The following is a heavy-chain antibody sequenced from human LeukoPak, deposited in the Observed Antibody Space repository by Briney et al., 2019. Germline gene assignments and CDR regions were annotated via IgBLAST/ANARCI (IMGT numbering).Heavy chain of an antibody. J-gene: IGHJ4*02. CDR3: ARDGRSGNFDK. Sequence: GGSLRLSCAASGFTFSGYWMHWVRKAPGKELAWVSVIRSDGSITTYADSVKGRFTISRDTAKNTLYLQMNSLRAEDTAVYYCARDGRSGNFDKWGQGTLVSVSS. CDR1: GFTFSGYW. V-gene: IGHV3-74*01. D-gene: IGHD1-26*01. CDR2: IRSDGSIT.